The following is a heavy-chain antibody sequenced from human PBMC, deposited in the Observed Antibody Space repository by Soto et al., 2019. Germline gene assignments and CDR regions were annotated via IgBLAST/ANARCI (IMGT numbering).Heavy chain of an antibody. CDR1: GFTFSSYS. D-gene: IGHD1-20*01. J-gene: IGHJ3*02. CDR3: ARDLLTGTARGAFDI. Sequence: GGSLRLSCAASGFTFSSYSMNWVRQAPGKGLEWVSSISSSSSYIYYADSVKGRFTISRDNAKNSLYLKMNSLRAEDTAVYYCARDLLTGTARGAFDIWGQGTMVTVSS. V-gene: IGHV3-21*01. CDR2: ISSSSSYI.